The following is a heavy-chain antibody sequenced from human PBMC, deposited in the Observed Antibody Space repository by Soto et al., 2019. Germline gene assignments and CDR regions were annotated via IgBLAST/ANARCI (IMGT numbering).Heavy chain of an antibody. CDR2: IYYST. D-gene: IGHD3-16*02. J-gene: IGHJ6*02. Sequence: QVQLQESGPGLVKPSQTLSLTCTVSGGSISSGGYYWSWIRQHPGKGLEWIGYIYYSTYYNPSLKSGVTISVDTSKNQFSRKLSSVTAADTAVYYCASDYRASYPAYYYYGMDVWGQGTTVTVSS. CDR1: GGSISSGGYY. CDR3: ASDYRASYPAYYYYGMDV. V-gene: IGHV4-31*03.